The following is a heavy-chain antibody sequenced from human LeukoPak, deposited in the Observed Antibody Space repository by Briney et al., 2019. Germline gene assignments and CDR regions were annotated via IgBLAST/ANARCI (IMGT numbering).Heavy chain of an antibody. Sequence: PSETLSLTCAVYGGSYSGYYWSWIRQPPGKGLEWIGEINHSGSTNYNPSLKSRVTISVDTSKNQFSLKLSSVTAADTAVYYCARGIAARPWGQGTMVTVSS. CDR1: GGSYSGYY. V-gene: IGHV4-34*01. CDR2: INHSGST. CDR3: ARGIAARP. D-gene: IGHD6-6*01. J-gene: IGHJ3*01.